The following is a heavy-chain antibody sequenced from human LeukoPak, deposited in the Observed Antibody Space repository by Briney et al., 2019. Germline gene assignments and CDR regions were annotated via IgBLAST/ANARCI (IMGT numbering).Heavy chain of an antibody. V-gene: IGHV4-4*07. CDR3: ARVGPVDSSSVYYYIDV. D-gene: IGHD6-6*01. J-gene: IGHJ6*03. Sequence: PSETLSLTCTVSGGSISSYYWSWIRQPAGKGLEWIGRIYTSGSTNYNTSLKSRVTISVDTSKNQFSLKLSSVTAADTAVYYCARVGPVDSSSVYYYIDVWGKGTTVTVSS. CDR2: IYTSGST. CDR1: GGSISSYY.